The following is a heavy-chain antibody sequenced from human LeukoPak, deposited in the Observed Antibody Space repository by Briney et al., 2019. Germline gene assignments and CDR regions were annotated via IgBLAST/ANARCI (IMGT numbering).Heavy chain of an antibody. Sequence: ASVKVSCKAAACTFHISIDCWRRHAPGQGLEWMGGIVPIIGTANYAQKFQGRVTITAGDSTSTAYMELRSLRSEDTAIYYCAKDTRPYCLGGICYSGDYWGQGTLVTVTS. CDR2: IVPIIGTA. CDR1: ACTFHISI. D-gene: IGHD2-15*01. V-gene: IGHV1-69*13. CDR3: AKDTRPYCLGGICYSGDY. J-gene: IGHJ4*02.